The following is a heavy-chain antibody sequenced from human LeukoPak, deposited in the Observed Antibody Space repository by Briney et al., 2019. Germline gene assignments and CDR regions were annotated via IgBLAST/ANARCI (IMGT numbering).Heavy chain of an antibody. CDR3: ATLVSGINY. CDR2: INPKTGGS. Sequence: ASVKVSCKASGYTFTGYYMHWVRQAPGQGLEWLGRINPKTGGSNYAQNFQGRVTMTSDTSTTTAYMELSSLNSDDTAVYYCATLVSGINYWGQRTLVTVSS. J-gene: IGHJ4*02. V-gene: IGHV1-2*06. D-gene: IGHD1-20*01. CDR1: GYTFTGYY.